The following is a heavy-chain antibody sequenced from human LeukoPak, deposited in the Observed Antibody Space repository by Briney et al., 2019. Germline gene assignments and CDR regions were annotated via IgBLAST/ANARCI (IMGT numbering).Heavy chain of an antibody. Sequence: SETLSLTCAVYGGSFSGYYWSWIRQPPGKGLEWIGEINHSGSTNYNPSLKSRVTISVDTSKNQFSLKLSSVTAADTAVYYCASDRYYGSGSYYNPRRSYFDYWGQGTLVTVSS. CDR1: GGSFSGYY. CDR3: ASDRYYGSGSYYNPRRSYFDY. D-gene: IGHD3-10*01. V-gene: IGHV4-34*01. J-gene: IGHJ4*02. CDR2: INHSGST.